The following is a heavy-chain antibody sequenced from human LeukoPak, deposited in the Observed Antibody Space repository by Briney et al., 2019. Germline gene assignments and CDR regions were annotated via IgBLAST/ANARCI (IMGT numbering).Heavy chain of an antibody. CDR2: IYYSGST. Sequence: SETLSLTCTVSGSSISSYYWSWIRQPPGKGLEWIGYIYYSGSTNYNPSLKSRVTISVDTSKNQFSLKLSSVTAADTAVYYCAREGSGSSGYYSFDYWGQGTLVTVSS. J-gene: IGHJ4*02. D-gene: IGHD3-22*01. CDR3: AREGSGSSGYYSFDY. CDR1: GSSISSYY. V-gene: IGHV4-59*01.